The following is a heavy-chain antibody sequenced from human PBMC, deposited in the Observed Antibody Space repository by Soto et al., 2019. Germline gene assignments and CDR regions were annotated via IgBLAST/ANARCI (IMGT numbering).Heavy chain of an antibody. CDR3: ARGYYYDSSGYYSEDYFDY. J-gene: IGHJ4*02. CDR1: GFTFSSYA. D-gene: IGHD3-22*01. Sequence: GGSLRLSCAASGFTFSSYAMHWVRQAPGKGLEWVAVISYDGSNKYYADSVKGRFTISRDNSKNTLYLQMNSLRAEDTAVYYCARGYYYDSSGYYSEDYFDYWGQGTLVTVS. CDR2: ISYDGSNK. V-gene: IGHV3-30-3*01.